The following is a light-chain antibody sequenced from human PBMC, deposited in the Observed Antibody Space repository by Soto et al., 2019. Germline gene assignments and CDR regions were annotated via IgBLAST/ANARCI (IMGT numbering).Light chain of an antibody. V-gene: IGLV2-14*01. CDR3: SSYTSSSTPYV. CDR2: DVS. Sequence: LTQPASVSGSPGQSITISCTGTSSDVGDYNYVSWYQQHPGKAPKPMIYDVSNRPSGVSNRFSGSKSGNTASLTISGLQAEDEADYYCSSYTSSSTPYVFGTGTKVTVL. CDR1: SSDVGDYNY. J-gene: IGLJ1*01.